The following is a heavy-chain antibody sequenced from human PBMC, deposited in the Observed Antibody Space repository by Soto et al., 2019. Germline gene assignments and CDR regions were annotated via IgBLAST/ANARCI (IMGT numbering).Heavy chain of an antibody. J-gene: IGHJ6*02. Sequence: GGSLRLSCAASGFIFGDYEMNWVRQAPGKGLEWIAHISFSGSTIYYADSVKGRFSISRDNSNNFLYLQLSGLRADDSAVYYCTRGAGFFYGVDVWGLGTTVTVSS. CDR1: GFIFGDYE. CDR2: ISFSGSTI. D-gene: IGHD3-10*01. CDR3: TRGAGFFYGVDV. V-gene: IGHV3-48*03.